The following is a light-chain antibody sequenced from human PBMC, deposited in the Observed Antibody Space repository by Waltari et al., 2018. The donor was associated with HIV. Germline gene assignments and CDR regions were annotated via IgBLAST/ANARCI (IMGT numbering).Light chain of an antibody. Sequence: SYVLTQPPSVSVAPGQTARFTCGGNNIGSKSGHWYQQKPGQAPLLVLFDDSDRPSGIPERFSGSNSGNTATMTISRGEAGDEADYYCQGWDSSSDVVFGGGTKLTVL. J-gene: IGLJ2*01. CDR2: DDS. CDR1: NIGSKS. V-gene: IGLV3-21*02. CDR3: QGWDSSSDVV.